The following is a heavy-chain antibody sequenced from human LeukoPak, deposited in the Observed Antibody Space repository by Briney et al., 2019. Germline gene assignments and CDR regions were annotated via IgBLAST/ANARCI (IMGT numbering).Heavy chain of an antibody. CDR3: ARRGGSGSYKR. V-gene: IGHV1-46*01. Sequence: ASVKVSCKASGYTFTSYYMHWVRQAPGQGLEWMGIINPSGGSTSYAQKFQGRVTMTTDTSTSTAYMELRSLRSDDTAVYYCARRGGSGSYKRWGQGTLVTVSS. D-gene: IGHD1-26*01. CDR1: GYTFTSYY. CDR2: INPSGGST. J-gene: IGHJ4*02.